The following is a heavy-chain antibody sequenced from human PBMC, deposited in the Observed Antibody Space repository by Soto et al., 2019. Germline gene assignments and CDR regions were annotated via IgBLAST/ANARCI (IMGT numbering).Heavy chain of an antibody. V-gene: IGHV3-33*01. D-gene: IGHD6-6*01. CDR1: GFTFSSYG. J-gene: IGHJ4*02. Sequence: GESLKISCAASGFTFSSYGMHWVRQAPGKGLEWVAVIWYDGSNKYYADSVKGRFTISRDNSKNTLYLQMNSLRAEDTAVYYCARAGSRRGSSSSPFDYWGQGTLVTVSS. CDR2: IWYDGSNK. CDR3: ARAGSRRGSSSSPFDY.